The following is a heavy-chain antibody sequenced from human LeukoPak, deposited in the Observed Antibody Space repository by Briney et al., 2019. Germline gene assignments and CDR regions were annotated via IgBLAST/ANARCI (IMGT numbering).Heavy chain of an antibody. J-gene: IGHJ3*02. V-gene: IGHV3-7*03. CDR2: IKQDGSEK. CDR1: GFTFSTYW. CDR3: AKLVVPAAIRGGAFDI. D-gene: IGHD2-2*01. Sequence: GGTLRLSCAASGFTFSTYWMSWVRQAPGKGLEWVANIKQDGSEKYYVDSVKGRFTISRDNAKNSLYLQMNSLRAEDTAVYYCAKLVVPAAIRGGAFDIWGQGTMVTVSS.